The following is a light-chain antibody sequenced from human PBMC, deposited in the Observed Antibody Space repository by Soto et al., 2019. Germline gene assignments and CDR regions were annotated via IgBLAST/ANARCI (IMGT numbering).Light chain of an antibody. CDR2: LSSDGSH. V-gene: IGLV4-69*01. Sequence: QLVLTQSPSASASLGASAKLTCTLSSGHSSYAIAWHQQQTEKGPRYLMKLSSDGSHSKGDGIPDRFSGSSSGAERYLTISSLQSEDEADYYCQTWDTGARVVFGGGTKVTVL. CDR3: QTWDTGARVV. J-gene: IGLJ2*01. CDR1: SGHSSYA.